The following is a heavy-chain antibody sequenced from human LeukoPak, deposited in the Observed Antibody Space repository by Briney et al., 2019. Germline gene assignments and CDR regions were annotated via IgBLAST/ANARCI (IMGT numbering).Heavy chain of an antibody. CDR2: IRSSSNFI. D-gene: IGHD6-6*01. CDR3: ARELFAPSSSSPFDY. CDR1: GFTFTSYS. J-gene: IGHJ4*02. Sequence: PGGSLRLSCAASGFTFTSYSMNWVRQAPGKGLEWVSSIRSSSNFIYYADSVKGRFTISRDNAKNSLYLQMNSLRAEDTAVYYCARELFAPSSSSPFDYWGQGTLVTVSS. V-gene: IGHV3-21*01.